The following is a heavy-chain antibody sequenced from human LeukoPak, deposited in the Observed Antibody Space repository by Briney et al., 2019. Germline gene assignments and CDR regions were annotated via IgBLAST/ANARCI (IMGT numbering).Heavy chain of an antibody. V-gene: IGHV4-59*11. D-gene: IGHD3-10*01. CDR2: VYYSGST. CDR1: GGSISSHY. CDR3: ARDPRSGSYLDY. Sequence: PSETLSLTCSVSGGSISSHYWSWIRQPPGKGLEWIGYVYYSGSTNYNPSLKSRLTISVDTSKNQFSLKLSSVTAADTAVYYCARDPRSGSYLDYWGQGTLVTVSS. J-gene: IGHJ4*02.